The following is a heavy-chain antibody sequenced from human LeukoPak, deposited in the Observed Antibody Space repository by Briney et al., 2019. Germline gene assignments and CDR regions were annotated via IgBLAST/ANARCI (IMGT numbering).Heavy chain of an antibody. Sequence: PSETLSLTCTVSGGSISRHYWSWIRRAPGKGLEWIGYISYSGSTNYNPSLKSRVTISVDTSKNQFSLKLSSVTAADTAVFYCARHVGPGYSYGFDNWGQGTLVTVTS. D-gene: IGHD5-18*01. CDR1: GGSISRHY. CDR2: ISYSGST. CDR3: ARHVGPGYSYGFDN. J-gene: IGHJ4*02. V-gene: IGHV4-59*08.